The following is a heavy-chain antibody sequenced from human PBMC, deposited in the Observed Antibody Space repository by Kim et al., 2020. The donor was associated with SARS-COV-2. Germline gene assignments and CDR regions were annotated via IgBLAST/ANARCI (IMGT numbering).Heavy chain of an antibody. Sequence: SETLSLTCAVYGGSFSGYYWSWVRQPPGKGLECIGEITPSGSTSYNPSLKSRVTISIDTSKKQLSLKLTSVPVADTAVYYFARVWDGSGQGTSLTVSS. CDR1: GGSFSGYY. V-gene: IGHV4-34*01. CDR2: ITPSGST. CDR3: ARVWDG. J-gene: IGHJ6*02.